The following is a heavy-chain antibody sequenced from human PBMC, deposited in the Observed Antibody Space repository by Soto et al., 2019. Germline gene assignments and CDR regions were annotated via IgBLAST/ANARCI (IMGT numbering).Heavy chain of an antibody. CDR1: GFTFSRHG. D-gene: IGHD6-19*01. CDR2: ISGSGGST. V-gene: IGHV3-23*01. J-gene: IGHJ4*02. Sequence: PGGSLRLSCVASGFTFSRHGLSWVRQAPGKGLEWVSAISGSGGSTYYADSVKGRFTISRDNSKNTLYLQMNSLRAEDTAVYYCAKDESGWSPLLFDYWGQGTLVTVSS. CDR3: AKDESGWSPLLFDY.